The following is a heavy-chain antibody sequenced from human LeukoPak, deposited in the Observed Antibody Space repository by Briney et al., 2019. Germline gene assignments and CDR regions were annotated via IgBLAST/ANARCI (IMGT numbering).Heavy chain of an antibody. D-gene: IGHD3-10*01. V-gene: IGHV4-59*01. CDR2: IYYSGST. Sequence: SETLSLTCTVSGGSISSYYWSWIRQPPGKGLEWIGYIYYSGSTNYNPSLKSRVTISVDTSKNQFSLKLSSVTAADTAVYYCARGGGIDYYYYYMDVWGKGTTVTVSS. CDR1: GGSISSYY. CDR3: ARGGGIDYYYYYMDV. J-gene: IGHJ6*03.